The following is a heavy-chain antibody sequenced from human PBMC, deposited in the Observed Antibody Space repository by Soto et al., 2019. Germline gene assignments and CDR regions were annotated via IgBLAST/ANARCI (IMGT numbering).Heavy chain of an antibody. D-gene: IGHD6-19*01. CDR2: IHHGGTT. CDR1: TASISDNNW. CDR3: ARHIGVPGTRGFDY. Sequence: QVQLQESGPGLVKPSETLSLTCAVSTASISDNNWWSWVRQSPQKGLEWIGEIHHGGTTNYNPSLMSRVTISMDRSQNQIFMQLNSVTAADSAIYYCARHIGVPGTRGFDYWGQGTLVTVSS. V-gene: IGHV4-4*02. J-gene: IGHJ4*02.